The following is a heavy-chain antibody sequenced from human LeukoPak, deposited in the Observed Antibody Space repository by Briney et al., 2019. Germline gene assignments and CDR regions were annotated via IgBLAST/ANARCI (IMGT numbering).Heavy chain of an antibody. CDR3: VKGSLYSSGCYDY. Sequence: GGSLRLSCAASGFTFRSYAMNWVRQVPGKGLEWVSGISGSGVGTYYADPVKGRFTISRDNSNNTLFLQMNSLRAEDTAVYYCVKGSLYSSGCYDYWGQGTLVSVSA. CDR1: GFTFRSYA. V-gene: IGHV3-23*01. J-gene: IGHJ4*02. CDR2: ISGSGVGT. D-gene: IGHD6-19*01.